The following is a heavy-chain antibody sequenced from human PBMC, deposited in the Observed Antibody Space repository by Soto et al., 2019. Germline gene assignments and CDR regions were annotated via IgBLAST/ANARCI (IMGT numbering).Heavy chain of an antibody. Sequence: EVQLVESGGGVLRPGGSLRLSCAASGFTFDDYGMSWARQAPGKGLEWVSGVNWNGGSTGYADFVKGRFTISRDNAKNFLDLQMDRLRAEDPGFFFCVGGAGLKLDYWGQGTLVTVSS. J-gene: IGHJ4*02. V-gene: IGHV3-20*04. CDR1: GFTFDDYG. D-gene: IGHD3-3*01. CDR2: VNWNGGST. CDR3: VGGAGLKLDY.